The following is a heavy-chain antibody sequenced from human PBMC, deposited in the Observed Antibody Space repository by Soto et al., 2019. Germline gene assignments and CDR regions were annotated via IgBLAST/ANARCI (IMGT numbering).Heavy chain of an antibody. Sequence: EVQLLESGGGLVQPGGSLRLSCAASGFTFSSYAMSWVRQAPGKGLEWVSAISGSGGSTYYADSVKGRFTISRDNSKNTRYLQMNSLRAEDTAVYYCAAPILGITGTLGGQGTLVTVSS. V-gene: IGHV3-23*01. CDR2: ISGSGGST. CDR1: GFTFSSYA. J-gene: IGHJ4*02. CDR3: AAPILGITGTL. D-gene: IGHD1-7*01.